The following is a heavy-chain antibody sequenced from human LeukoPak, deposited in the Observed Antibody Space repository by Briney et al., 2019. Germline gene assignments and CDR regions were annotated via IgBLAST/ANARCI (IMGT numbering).Heavy chain of an antibody. CDR1: GFTFSSYA. CDR3: ARGAYYYED. V-gene: IGHV3-23*01. D-gene: IGHD3-22*01. J-gene: IGHJ4*02. CDR2: ISVSGGSI. Sequence: GGSLRLSCAASGFTFSSYAMNWVRQAPGKGLEWVSAISVSGGSIYYADSVKGRFTISRDNSKNTLYLQMNSLRAEDTAVYYCARGAYYYEDWGQGTLVTVSS.